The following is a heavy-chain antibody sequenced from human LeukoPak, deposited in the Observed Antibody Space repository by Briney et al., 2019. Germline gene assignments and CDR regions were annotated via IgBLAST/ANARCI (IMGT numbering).Heavy chain of an antibody. D-gene: IGHD5-24*01. V-gene: IGHV4-38-2*01. CDR1: GYSISSGYY. J-gene: IGHJ4*02. CDR3: ARIYGDGYNPSY. Sequence: SETLSLTCAVSGYSISSGYYWGWIRQPPGRGLEWIGSIYHSGSTYYNPSLKSRVTISVDTSKNQFSLKLSFVTAADTAVYYCARIYGDGYNPSYWGQGTLVTVSS. CDR2: IYHSGST.